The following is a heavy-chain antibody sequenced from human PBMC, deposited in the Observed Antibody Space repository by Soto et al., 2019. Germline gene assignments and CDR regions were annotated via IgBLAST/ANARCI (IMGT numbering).Heavy chain of an antibody. CDR3: ARDLRGRRSGRFDP. Sequence: QVQLQESGPGLVKPSETLSLTCTLSGDPITSGGFYWTWIRQHPAKGLEWIGYIYYSGVTYYNPSLKSRATTSVDTSKNQFSLNLSSVTAADTAMYYCARDLRGRRSGRFDPWGQGTLVTVSS. V-gene: IGHV4-31*03. CDR1: GDPITSGGFY. D-gene: IGHD3-10*01. J-gene: IGHJ5*02. CDR2: IYYSGVT.